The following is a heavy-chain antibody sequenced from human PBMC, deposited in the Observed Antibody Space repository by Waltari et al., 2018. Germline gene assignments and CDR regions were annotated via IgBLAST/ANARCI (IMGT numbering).Heavy chain of an antibody. V-gene: IGHV4-61*02. J-gene: IGHJ6*04. D-gene: IGHD3-10*01. Sequence: QVQLQESGPGLVKPSQTLSLTCTVSGGSISSGRYYWSWIRQPAGKGLEWIGRIYTSGSTNYNPSLKSRVTISVDTSKNQFSLKLSSVTAADTAVYYCASQVLLWFGEFVDVWGKGTTVTVSS. CDR3: ASQVLLWFGEFVDV. CDR1: GGSISSGRYY. CDR2: IYTSGST.